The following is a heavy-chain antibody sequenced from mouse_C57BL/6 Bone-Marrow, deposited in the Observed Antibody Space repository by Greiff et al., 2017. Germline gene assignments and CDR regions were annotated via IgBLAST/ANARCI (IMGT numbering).Heavy chain of an antibody. CDR1: GFSITSDY. CDR3: ARGLGHYAMDY. J-gene: IGHJ4*01. Sequence: EVHLVESGPGLAKPSQTLSLPCSVPGFSITSDYWNWIRKFPGNKLEYMGYISYSGSTYYNPSLKSRISITRDTSKKQYYLQLNSVTTEDTATYYCARGLGHYAMDYWGQGTSVTVSS. CDR2: ISYSGST. V-gene: IGHV3-8*01. D-gene: IGHD4-1*01.